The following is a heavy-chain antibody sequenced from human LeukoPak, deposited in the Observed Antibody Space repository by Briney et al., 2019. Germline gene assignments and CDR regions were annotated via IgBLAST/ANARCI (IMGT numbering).Heavy chain of an antibody. CDR3: AREGSYYGSGSPPLDY. V-gene: IGHV4-59*02. CDR2: IYYSGST. D-gene: IGHD3-10*01. CDR1: GGSVSSHY. J-gene: IGHJ4*02. Sequence: SETLSLTCTVSGGSVSSHYWSWIRQHPGKGLEWIGYIYYSGSTYYNPSLKSRVTISVDTSKNQFSLKLSSVTAADTAVYYCAREGSYYGSGSPPLDYWGQGTLVTVSS.